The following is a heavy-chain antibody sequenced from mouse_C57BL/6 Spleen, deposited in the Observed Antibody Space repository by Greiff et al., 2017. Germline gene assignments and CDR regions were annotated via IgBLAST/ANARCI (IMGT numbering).Heavy chain of an antibody. J-gene: IGHJ1*03. CDR2: IDPSDSYT. D-gene: IGHD1-1*01. Sequence: VQLQQPGAELVRPGTSVKLSCKASGYTFTSYWMHWVKQRPGQGLEWIGVIDPSDSYTNYNQKFKGKATLTVDPSSSTAYMQLSSLTSEDSAVYDCETRYYYGSYWYFDVWGTGTTVTVSS. CDR1: GYTFTSYW. CDR3: ETRYYYGSYWYFDV. V-gene: IGHV1-59*01.